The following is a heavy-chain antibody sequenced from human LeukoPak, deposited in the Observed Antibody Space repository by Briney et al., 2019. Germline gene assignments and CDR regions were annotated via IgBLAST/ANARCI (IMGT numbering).Heavy chain of an antibody. CDR1: GYTFTSYY. Sequence: ASVKVSCKASGYTFTSYYMHWVRQAPGQGLEWMGIINPSGGSTSYAQKFQGRVTMTRDMSTSTVYMELSRLRSDDTAVYYCARDGIAAAGTPFAEDWGQGTLVTVSS. D-gene: IGHD6-13*01. J-gene: IGHJ4*02. CDR3: ARDGIAAAGTPFAED. V-gene: IGHV1-46*01. CDR2: INPSGGST.